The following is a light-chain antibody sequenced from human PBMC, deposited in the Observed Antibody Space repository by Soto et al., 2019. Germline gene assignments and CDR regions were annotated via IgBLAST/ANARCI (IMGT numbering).Light chain of an antibody. J-gene: IGKJ1*01. CDR1: QGIRSD. Sequence: AIQMTQSPSSLSASVGDRVTITCRASQGIRSDLGWYQQRPGEAPKLLIYGTSSLQSGVPSRFSVSGSGTDFTLTISSLQPEDFATYYCLQDYDYPRTFGQRTKVEI. CDR3: LQDYDYPRT. CDR2: GTS. V-gene: IGKV1-6*01.